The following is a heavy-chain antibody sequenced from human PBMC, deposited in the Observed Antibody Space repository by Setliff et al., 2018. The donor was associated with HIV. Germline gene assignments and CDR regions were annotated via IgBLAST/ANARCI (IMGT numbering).Heavy chain of an antibody. CDR2: IYHSGST. CDR3: ARRRDFDY. J-gene: IGHJ4*02. Sequence: SETLSLTCTVSGGSISRGSYYWSWIRQPAGKGLEWIGSIYHSGSTYYNPSLKSRVTISVDTSKNQFSLKLSSVTAADTAVYYCARRRDFDYWGQGTLVTVSS. V-gene: IGHV4-39*07. CDR1: GGSISRGSYY.